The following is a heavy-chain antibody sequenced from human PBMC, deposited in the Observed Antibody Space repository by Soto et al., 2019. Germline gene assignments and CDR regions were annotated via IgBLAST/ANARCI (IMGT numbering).Heavy chain of an antibody. CDR3: TRDKKIYYYGSGSYYNAKNYYYYYYMDV. CDR1: GFTFGDYA. Sequence: GGSLRLSCTASGFTFGDYAMSWFRQAPGKGLEWVGFIRSKAYGGTTEYAASVKGRFTISRDDSKSIAYLQMNSLKTEDTAVYYCTRDKKIYYYGSGSYYNAKNYYYYYYMDVWGKGTTVTVSS. V-gene: IGHV3-49*03. D-gene: IGHD3-10*01. CDR2: IRSKAYGGTT. J-gene: IGHJ6*03.